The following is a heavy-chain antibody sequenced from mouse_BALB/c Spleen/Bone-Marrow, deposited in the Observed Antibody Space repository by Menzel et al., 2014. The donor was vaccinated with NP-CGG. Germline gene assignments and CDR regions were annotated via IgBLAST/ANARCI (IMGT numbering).Heavy chain of an antibody. J-gene: IGHJ2*01. D-gene: IGHD2-10*02. V-gene: IGHV1-7*01. CDR1: GSPFSTNW. Sequence: VQLQQSGAELSQPGASVKMSCQTSGSPFSTNWMHWVKQRPGQGLDWITYINPTTDYNEYNQNFKYKATLTVVRSSSTAYMQLSSLTSEDSAVYYCARYVDYWGQGTALTVSS. CDR3: ARYVDY. CDR2: INPTTDYN.